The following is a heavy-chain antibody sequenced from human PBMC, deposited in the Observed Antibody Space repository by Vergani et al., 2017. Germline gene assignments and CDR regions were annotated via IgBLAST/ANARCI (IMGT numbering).Heavy chain of an antibody. D-gene: IGHD1-26*01. CDR3: ARDRSYSGSSPFDY. J-gene: IGHJ4*02. Sequence: QVQLVESGGGLVKPGGSLRLSCAASGFTFSDYYMTWIRQAPGKGLEWVSYISSSGSTINYADSVKGRFTISRDNAKNSLYLQMNSLRADDTAVYFCARDRSYSGSSPFDYWDQGTLVTVSS. V-gene: IGHV3-11*01. CDR1: GFTFSDYY. CDR2: ISSSGSTI.